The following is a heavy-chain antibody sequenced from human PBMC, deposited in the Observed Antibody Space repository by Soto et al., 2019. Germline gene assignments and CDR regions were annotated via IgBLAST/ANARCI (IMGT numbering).Heavy chain of an antibody. Sequence: QVQLVQSGTEVKKPGASVKVSCKASGYTFTNYGISWVRQAPGQGLEWLAWINTYNGHTNYAQNLQGRVTLTTETYTSTAYMELRSLRSDDTAVYYCARDLLYSSRSTVRFDIWGQGTMVTVSS. CDR1: GYTFTNYG. V-gene: IGHV1-18*01. J-gene: IGHJ3*02. D-gene: IGHD6-13*01. CDR2: INTYNGHT. CDR3: ARDLLYSSRSTVRFDI.